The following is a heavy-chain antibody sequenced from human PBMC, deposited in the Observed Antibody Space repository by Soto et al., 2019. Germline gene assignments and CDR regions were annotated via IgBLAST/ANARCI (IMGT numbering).Heavy chain of an antibody. CDR1: GFTFSNAW. CDR3: TTGRYSSSWAHFEY. V-gene: IGHV3-15*07. CDR2: IKSKTDGGTT. J-gene: IGHJ4*02. Sequence: GGSLRLSCAASGFTFSNAWMNWVRQAPGKGLEWVGRIKSKTDGGTTDYAAPVKGRITISRDDSKNTLYLQMNSLKTEDTAVYYCTTGRYSSSWAHFEYWGQGTLVTVSS. D-gene: IGHD6-13*01.